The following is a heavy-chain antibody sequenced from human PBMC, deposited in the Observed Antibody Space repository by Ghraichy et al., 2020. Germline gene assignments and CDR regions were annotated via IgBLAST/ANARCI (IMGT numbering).Heavy chain of an antibody. D-gene: IGHD2-8*02. CDR1: GFTFSNYA. CDR3: ARFQACTGDCPFDY. Sequence: GESLNISCAGSGFTFSNYAMSWVRQAPGKGLEWVSIISGDGTRTYYIDSVKGRFTISRDNSKNTLSLQMTTLRAEDTAVYYCARFQACTGDCPFDYWGQGTLVPVSS. V-gene: IGHV3-23*01. CDR2: ISGDGTRT. J-gene: IGHJ4*02.